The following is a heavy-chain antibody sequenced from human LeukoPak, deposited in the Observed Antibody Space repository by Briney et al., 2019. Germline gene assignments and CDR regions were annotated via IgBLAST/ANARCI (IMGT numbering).Heavy chain of an antibody. D-gene: IGHD3-22*01. Sequence: GASVKISCKASGYTFSSYYMHWVRQAPGQGLEWMGIINPSGGGTTYAQKFRGRVTMTRDTSTGTVFMELSSLRSDDTAVYFCARYYYDTAGHFGYWGQGTLVTVSS. CDR2: INPSGGGT. J-gene: IGHJ4*02. V-gene: IGHV1-46*01. CDR3: ARYYYDTAGHFGY. CDR1: GYTFSSYY.